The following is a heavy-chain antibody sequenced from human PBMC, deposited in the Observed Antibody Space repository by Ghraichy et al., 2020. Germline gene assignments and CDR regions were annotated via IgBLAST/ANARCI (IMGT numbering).Heavy chain of an antibody. CDR2: IYYSGST. V-gene: IGHV4-39*01. D-gene: IGHD2-2*01. CDR3: ARHRRELWDIVVVPAADGQHYYYGMDV. Sequence: SETLSLTCTVSGGSISSSSYYWGWIRQPPGKGLEWIGSIYYSGSTYYNPSLKSRVTISVDTSKNQFSLKLSSVTAADTAVYYCARHRRELWDIVVVPAADGQHYYYGMDVWGQGTTVTVSS. J-gene: IGHJ6*02. CDR1: GGSISSSSYY.